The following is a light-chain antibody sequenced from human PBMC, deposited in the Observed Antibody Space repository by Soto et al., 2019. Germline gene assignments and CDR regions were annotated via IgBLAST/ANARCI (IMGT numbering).Light chain of an antibody. Sequence: DIQMTQSPSSLSASVGDRVTITCRASQSISTYLNWYQQKPGKAPKLLIYAASSLQSGVPSRFSGSGSGTDFTLIISSLQPEDFATYYCQQSYNMPITFGQGTRLEIK. J-gene: IGKJ5*01. CDR3: QQSYNMPIT. CDR1: QSISTY. V-gene: IGKV1-39*01. CDR2: AAS.